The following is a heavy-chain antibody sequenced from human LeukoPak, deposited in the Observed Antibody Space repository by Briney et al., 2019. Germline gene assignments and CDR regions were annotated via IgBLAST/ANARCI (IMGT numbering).Heavy chain of an antibody. V-gene: IGHV4-31*03. CDR2: IYYSGST. CDR1: GGSISSGGYY. J-gene: IGHJ6*03. Sequence: SQTLSLTCTVSGGSISSGGYYWSWIRQHPGKGLEWIGYIYYSGSTYYNPSLKSRVTISVDTSNNQFSLKLSSMTAADTAVYYCARENYYGGNSPFGYYMDVWGKGTTVTVSS. D-gene: IGHD4-23*01. CDR3: ARENYYGGNSPFGYYMDV.